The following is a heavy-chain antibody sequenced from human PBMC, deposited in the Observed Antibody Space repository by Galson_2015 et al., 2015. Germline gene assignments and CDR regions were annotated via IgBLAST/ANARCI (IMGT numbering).Heavy chain of an antibody. J-gene: IGHJ3*01. CDR1: GGSISTSTHY. D-gene: IGHD2-2*01. V-gene: IGHV4-39*01. Sequence: SEPLSLTCPVPGGSISTSTHYWHWIRQPPGKGLEWVGNSHYRGITYYNPSLKGLVSISVDTSKNQFSLRLTSVTAADTALYFCARNWDSSTLLGNAFDVWVQGTMVTVTS. CDR2: SHYRGIT. CDR3: ARNWDSSTLLGNAFDV.